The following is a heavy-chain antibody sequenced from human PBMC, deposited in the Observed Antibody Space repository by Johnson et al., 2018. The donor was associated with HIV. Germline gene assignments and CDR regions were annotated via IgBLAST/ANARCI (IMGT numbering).Heavy chain of an antibody. D-gene: IGHD2-21*02. V-gene: IGHV3-66*01. CDR2: ISSGDRT. Sequence: VQLVESGGGVVQPGKSLRLSCAASGFTFSSNYMTWVRQAPGKGLEWVSVISSGDRTYYADSVKGRFTISRDNSKNTLYLQMNSLRAEDTAVYHCARGHSDLVTASDIWGHGTMVTVSS. CDR1: GFTFSSNY. J-gene: IGHJ3*02. CDR3: ARGHSDLVTASDI.